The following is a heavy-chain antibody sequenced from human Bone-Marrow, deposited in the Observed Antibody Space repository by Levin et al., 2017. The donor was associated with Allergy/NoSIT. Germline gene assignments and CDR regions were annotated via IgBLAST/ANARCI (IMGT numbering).Heavy chain of an antibody. CDR2: ISYDGNNK. D-gene: IGHD2-15*01. Sequence: GGSLRLSCAASGFTFSNYGMHWVRQAPGKGLEWVALISYDGNNKYYADSVKGRFSISRDNSKNTLYLQMNSVTAEDTAVYYCAKGGRSNPFDYWGQGTLVTVSS. J-gene: IGHJ4*02. CDR3: AKGGRSNPFDY. V-gene: IGHV3-30*18. CDR1: GFTFSNYG.